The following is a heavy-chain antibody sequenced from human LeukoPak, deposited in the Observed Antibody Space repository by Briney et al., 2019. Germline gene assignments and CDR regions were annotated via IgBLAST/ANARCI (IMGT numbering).Heavy chain of an antibody. CDR1: GGTFSSYA. J-gene: IGHJ4*02. CDR3: ATYYDILTGYHSYFDY. CDR2: IIPILGIA. D-gene: IGHD3-9*01. V-gene: IGHV1-69*04. Sequence: ASVKVSCKASGGTFSSYAISWVRQAPGQGLEWMGRIIPILGIANYAQKFQGRVTITADKSTSTAYMGLSSLRSEDTAVYYCATYYDILTGYHSYFDYWGQGTLVTVSS.